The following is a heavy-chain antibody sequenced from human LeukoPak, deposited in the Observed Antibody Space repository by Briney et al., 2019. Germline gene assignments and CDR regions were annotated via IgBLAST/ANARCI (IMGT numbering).Heavy chain of an antibody. CDR3: ARDGIVVVPAAMGY. Sequence: GGSLRLSCAASGFTFSSYSMNWVRQAPGKGLEWVSSISSSSSYIYYADSVKGRFTISRDSAKNSLYLQMNSLRAEDTAVYYCARDGIVVVPAAMGYWGQGTLVTVSS. CDR2: ISSSSSYI. D-gene: IGHD2-2*01. J-gene: IGHJ4*02. CDR1: GFTFSSYS. V-gene: IGHV3-21*01.